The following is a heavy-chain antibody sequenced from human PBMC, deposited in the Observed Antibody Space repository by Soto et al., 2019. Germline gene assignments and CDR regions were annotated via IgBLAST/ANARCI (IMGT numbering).Heavy chain of an antibody. J-gene: IGHJ4*02. CDR1: GYTFTTYA. Sequence: QVQLVQSGTEAQKPGASVKVSCKASGYTFTTYAMHWVRQAPGQRLEWMGWINAGNGDTKYSQKFQGRVIITMDTSANTAYMELSSLISEDTAVYYCARGATSGWPFDSWGQGTLVTVSS. D-gene: IGHD6-19*01. CDR3: ARGATSGWPFDS. CDR2: INAGNGDT. V-gene: IGHV1-3*01.